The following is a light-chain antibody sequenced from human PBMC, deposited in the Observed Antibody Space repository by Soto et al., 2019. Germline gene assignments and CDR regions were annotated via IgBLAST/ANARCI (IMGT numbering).Light chain of an antibody. CDR3: QQYNSYRWT. J-gene: IGKJ1*01. CDR1: QSISSW. CDR2: KAS. V-gene: IGKV1-5*03. Sequence: DIQMTQSPSILSASVGDRVTITCRASQSISSWLSWYQQKPGKAPKILIYKASSLESGVPSRFSGSGSGTEFTLTISSLQPDDFATYYCQQYNSYRWTFGQGTKVDIK.